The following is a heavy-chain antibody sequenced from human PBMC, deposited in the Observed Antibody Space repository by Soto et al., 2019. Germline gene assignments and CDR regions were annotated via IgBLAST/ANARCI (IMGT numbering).Heavy chain of an antibody. CDR1: GGTFSSYA. CDR2: IIPIFGTA. J-gene: IGHJ6*02. Sequence: QVQLVQSGAEVKKPGSSVKVSCKASGGTFSSYAISWVRQAPGQGLEWMGGIIPIFGTANYAQKFQGRVTITADESTSTAYMELSSLRSEDTAVYYCARGGEQWLTRYYYGMDVWGQGTTVNVSS. CDR3: ARGGEQWLTRYYYGMDV. V-gene: IGHV1-69*01. D-gene: IGHD6-19*01.